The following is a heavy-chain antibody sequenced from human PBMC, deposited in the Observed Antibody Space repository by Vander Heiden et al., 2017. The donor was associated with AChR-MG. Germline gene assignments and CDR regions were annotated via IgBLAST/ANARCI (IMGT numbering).Heavy chain of an antibody. CDR2: IYYSGST. J-gene: IGHJ6*03. D-gene: IGHD3-10*01. CDR1: GGSISSGAYY. CDR3: ARGGITMVQHYYYYMDV. V-gene: IGHV4-30-4*01. Sequence: QVQLQESGPGLVKPSQTLSLTCTVSGGSISSGAYYWSWIRQPPGKGLEWIGYIYYSGSTYYNPSLKSRVTISVDTSKNQFSLKLSSVTAADTAVYYCARGGITMVQHYYYYMDVWGKGTTVTVSS.